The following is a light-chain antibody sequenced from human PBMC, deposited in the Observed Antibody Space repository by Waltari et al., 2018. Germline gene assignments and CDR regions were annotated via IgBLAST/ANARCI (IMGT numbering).Light chain of an antibody. CDR3: HSRNGRDNQVI. CDR1: SLRTPY. V-gene: IGLV3-19*01. J-gene: IGLJ2*01. CDR2: GKD. Sequence: SYELTQDPAVSVALGQTVRITCPGDSLRTPYASWYQLKPGQAPVLVMYGKDRRPSGIPDRISGYSSGITSSLTITGARAEDEADYYCHSRNGRDNQVIFGGGTKVTVL.